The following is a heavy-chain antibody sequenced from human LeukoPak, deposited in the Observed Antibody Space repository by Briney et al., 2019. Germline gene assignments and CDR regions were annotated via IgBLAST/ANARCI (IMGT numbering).Heavy chain of an antibody. D-gene: IGHD3-3*01. V-gene: IGHV7-4-1*02. CDR2: INTNTGNP. CDR1: GHTFTSYA. Sequence: ASVKVSCKASGHTFTSYAMNWVRQAPGQGLEWMGWINTNTGNPTYAQGFTGRFVFSLDTSVSTAYLQISSLKAEDTAVYYCASSPTYYDFWSGPSIRPFDYWGQGTLVTVSS. CDR3: ASSPTYYDFWSGPSIRPFDY. J-gene: IGHJ4*02.